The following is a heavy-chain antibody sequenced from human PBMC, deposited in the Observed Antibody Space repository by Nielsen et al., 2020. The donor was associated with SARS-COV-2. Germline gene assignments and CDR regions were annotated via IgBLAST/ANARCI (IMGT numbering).Heavy chain of an antibody. D-gene: IGHD2-2*01. CDR2: ISGSGGST. J-gene: IGHJ6*02. CDR1: GFTFSSYA. Sequence: GESLKISCAASGFTFSSYAMSWVRQAPGKGLEWVSAISGSGGSTYYADSVKGRFTISRDNSKNTLYLQMNSLRAEDTAVYYCAKDLGRYCSSTSCPPGYGMDVWGQGTTVTVSS. CDR3: AKDLGRYCSSTSCPPGYGMDV. V-gene: IGHV3-23*01.